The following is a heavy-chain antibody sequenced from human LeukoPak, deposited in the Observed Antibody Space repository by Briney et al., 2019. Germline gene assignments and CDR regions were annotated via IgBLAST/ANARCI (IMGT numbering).Heavy chain of an antibody. Sequence: GGSLRLSCAASGFTFSSYSMNWVRQAPGKGLEWVSSISSSSSYIYYADSVKGRFTISRDNAKNSLYLQMNSLRAEDTAVYHCARGPYDSSGYYRTPFDYWGQGTLVTVSS. J-gene: IGHJ4*02. CDR1: GFTFSSYS. V-gene: IGHV3-21*01. CDR3: ARGPYDSSGYYRTPFDY. D-gene: IGHD3-22*01. CDR2: ISSSSSYI.